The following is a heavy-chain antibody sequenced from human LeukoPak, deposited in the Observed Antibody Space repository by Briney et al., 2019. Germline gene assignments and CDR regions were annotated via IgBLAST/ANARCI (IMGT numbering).Heavy chain of an antibody. D-gene: IGHD6-19*01. J-gene: IGHJ6*02. CDR2: ISAYNGNT. V-gene: IGHV1-18*01. CDR3: ARDVAVATYYYGMDV. Sequence: ASVKVSCKASGYTFTSYGISWVRQAPGQGLERMGWISAYNGNTNYAQKLQGRVTMTTDTSTSTAYMELRSLRSDDTAVYSCARDVAVATYYYGMDVWGQGTTVTVSS. CDR1: GYTFTSYG.